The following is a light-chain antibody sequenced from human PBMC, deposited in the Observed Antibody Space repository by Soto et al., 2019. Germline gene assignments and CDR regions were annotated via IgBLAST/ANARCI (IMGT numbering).Light chain of an antibody. CDR2: EVS. Sequence: QSALTQPASVSGSPGQSITISCTGTSSDVGNYNYVSWYQQHPGKAPKLMIYEVSNRPSGVSNRFSGSKSGNTASLTISGLQADDEADYYCSSYTTSSTWVFGGGTKVTVL. CDR1: SSDVGNYNY. V-gene: IGLV2-14*01. J-gene: IGLJ3*02. CDR3: SSYTTSSTWV.